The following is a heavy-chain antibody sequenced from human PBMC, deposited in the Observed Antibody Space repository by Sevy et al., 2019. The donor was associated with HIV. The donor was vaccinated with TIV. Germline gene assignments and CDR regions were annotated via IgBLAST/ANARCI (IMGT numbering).Heavy chain of an antibody. D-gene: IGHD3-3*01. V-gene: IGHV3-23*01. J-gene: IGHJ4*02. CDR2: ISGSGGST. CDR1: GFTFSSYA. CDR3: AKGGLRFLEWLLEDTTFDY. Sequence: GGSLRLSCAASGFTFSSYAMSWVRQAPGKGLEWVSAISGSGGSTYYADSVKGRYTISGDNSKNTLYLQMNSLRAEDTAVYYCAKGGLRFLEWLLEDTTFDYWGQGTLVTVSS.